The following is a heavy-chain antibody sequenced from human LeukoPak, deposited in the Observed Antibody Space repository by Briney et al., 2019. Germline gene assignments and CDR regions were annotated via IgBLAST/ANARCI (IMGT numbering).Heavy chain of an antibody. Sequence: SETLSLTCAVSGGSISSSNWWSWVRQPPGKGLEWIGEIYHSGSTNYNPSLKSRVTISVDKSKNQFSLKLSSVTAADTAVYYCARPRGVVRRPFDYWGQGTLVTVSS. CDR3: ARPRGVVRRPFDY. D-gene: IGHD4-23*01. CDR2: IYHSGST. CDR1: GGSISSSNW. J-gene: IGHJ4*02. V-gene: IGHV4-4*02.